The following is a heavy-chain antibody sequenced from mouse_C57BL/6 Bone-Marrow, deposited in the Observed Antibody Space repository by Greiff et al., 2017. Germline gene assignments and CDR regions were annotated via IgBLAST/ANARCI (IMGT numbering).Heavy chain of an antibody. CDR1: GFSLSTFGMG. V-gene: IGHV8-8*01. CDR3: ARSYDGSSSWFAW. Sequence: QVTLKESGPGILQPSQTLSLTCSFSGFSLSTFGMGVGWIRQPSGKGLEWLAHICWDDDKYYNPALKSRLTISKDTSKNQVFLKIANVDTTDSATYYCARSYDGSSSWFAWWGQGTLVTGSA. J-gene: IGHJ3*01. D-gene: IGHD1-1*01. CDR2: ICWDDDK.